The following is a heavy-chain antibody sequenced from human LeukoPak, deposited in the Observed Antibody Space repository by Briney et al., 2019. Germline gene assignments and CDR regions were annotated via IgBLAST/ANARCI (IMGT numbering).Heavy chain of an antibody. CDR3: AKGDWGDS. CDR1: RFTLRIYT. D-gene: IGHD7-27*01. CDR2: MNDRGEST. V-gene: IGHV3-23*01. J-gene: IGHJ5*02. Sequence: PGGSLRLSCAASRFTLRIYTMNWVRQAPGRGLEWVSGMNDRGESTYYADSVTGPFTISKDHSDNTLYLQMASVRANDTAVYYCAKGDWGDSWGEGNLVTVSS.